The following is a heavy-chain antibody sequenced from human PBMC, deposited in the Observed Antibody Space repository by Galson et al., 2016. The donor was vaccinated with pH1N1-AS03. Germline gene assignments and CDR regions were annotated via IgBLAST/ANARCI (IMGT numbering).Heavy chain of an antibody. V-gene: IGHV1-3*01. CDR2: INADNGDT. J-gene: IGHJ4*02. CDR3: ARGGSGYNWPLDY. D-gene: IGHD5-12*01. Sequence: VKVSCKASGYIFINYAMHWVRQGPGQRLEWMGWINADNGDTEYSQNFQGRVTITRDTSASTAYMEVISLTSEDTAVYYCARGGSGYNWPLDYWGQGTLVTVSS. CDR1: GYIFINYA.